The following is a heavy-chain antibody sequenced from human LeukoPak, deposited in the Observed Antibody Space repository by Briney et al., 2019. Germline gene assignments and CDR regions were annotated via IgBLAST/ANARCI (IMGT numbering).Heavy chain of an antibody. Sequence: GGSLRLSCAASGFTFSSYAMNWVRQAPGKGLEWVSTISGSGGSTYYADSVKGRFTISRDNSKNTLYVQMNSLRAEDTAVYYCAKRAYDYVDYIDYWGQGTLVTVSS. D-gene: IGHD3-16*01. CDR1: GFTFSSYA. CDR2: ISGSGGST. J-gene: IGHJ4*02. V-gene: IGHV3-23*01. CDR3: AKRAYDYVDYIDY.